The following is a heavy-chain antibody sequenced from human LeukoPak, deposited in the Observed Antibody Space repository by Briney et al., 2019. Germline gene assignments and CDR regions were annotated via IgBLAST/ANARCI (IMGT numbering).Heavy chain of an antibody. CDR2: IYTSGST. CDR1: GGSISGYY. D-gene: IGHD3-10*01. Sequence: SETLSLTCTVSGGSISGYYWSWIRQPAGKGLEWIGRIYTSGSTNYNPSLKSRVTMSVDTSKNQFSLKLSSVTAADTAVYYCARATMVPGDYYYYYMNVWGKGTTVTVSS. CDR3: ARATMVPGDYYYYYMNV. V-gene: IGHV4-4*07. J-gene: IGHJ6*03.